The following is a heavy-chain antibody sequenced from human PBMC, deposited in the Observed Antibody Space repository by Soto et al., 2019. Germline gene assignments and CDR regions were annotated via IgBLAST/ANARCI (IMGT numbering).Heavy chain of an antibody. CDR1: GGSIRSYF. J-gene: IGHJ4*02. V-gene: IGHV4-59*01. CDR3: ARDAYSSSHFDY. CDR2: IRYSGST. Sequence: QVQLQESGPGLVKPSETLSLTCTVSGGSIRSYFWSWIRQPPGKGLEWIGYIRYSGSTNYNPSLKSRVTISVDTTKNQFSLKLSSVTAADSAVYYCARDAYSSSHFDYWGQGTQVTVSS. D-gene: IGHD6-19*01.